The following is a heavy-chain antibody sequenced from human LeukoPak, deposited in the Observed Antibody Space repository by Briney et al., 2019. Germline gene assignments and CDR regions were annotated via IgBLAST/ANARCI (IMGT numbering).Heavy chain of an antibody. CDR1: GGSISSSSYH. CDR2: IYYSGST. J-gene: IGHJ4*02. CDR3: ARLQVAGSEALDY. D-gene: IGHD6-19*01. Sequence: SETLSLTCTVSGGSISSSSYHWGWIRQPPGKRLEWIGSIYYSGSTYYNPSLKSRVTISVDTSKNQFSLKLSSVTAADTAVYHCARLQVAGSEALDYWGQGTLVTVSS. V-gene: IGHV4-39*01.